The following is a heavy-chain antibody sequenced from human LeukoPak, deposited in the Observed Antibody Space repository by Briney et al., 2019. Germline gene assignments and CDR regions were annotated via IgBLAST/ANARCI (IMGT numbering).Heavy chain of an antibody. CDR3: ARVYKLFKPDYYYYYMDV. J-gene: IGHJ6*03. Sequence: SETLSLTCTVSGGSISSSSYYWGWIRQPPGKGLEWIGYIYYSGSTNYNPSLKSRVTISVDTSKNQFSLKLSSVTAADTAVYYCARVYKLFKPDYYYYYMDVWGKGTTVTVPS. V-gene: IGHV4-61*05. CDR2: IYYSGST. CDR1: GGSISSSSYY. D-gene: IGHD2-2*01.